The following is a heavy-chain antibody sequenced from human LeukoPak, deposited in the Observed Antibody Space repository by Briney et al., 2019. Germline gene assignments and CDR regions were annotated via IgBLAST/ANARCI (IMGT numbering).Heavy chain of an antibody. J-gene: IGHJ5*02. CDR3: ARDVPAARSRWFDP. V-gene: IGHV4-61*02. CDR2: IYTSGST. D-gene: IGHD2-2*01. CDR1: GCSISSGSYY. Sequence: SETLSLTCTVSGCSISSGSYYWSWIRQPAGKGLEWSGLIYTSGSTNYNPSLESRVTISIDTSKNMICLQLSSVIDADTAVYYCARDVPAARSRWFDPWGQGTLVTVSS.